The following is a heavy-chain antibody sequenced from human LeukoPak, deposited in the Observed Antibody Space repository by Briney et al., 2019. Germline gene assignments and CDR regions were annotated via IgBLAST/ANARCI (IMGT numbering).Heavy chain of an antibody. J-gene: IGHJ4*02. CDR2: INTKTGNP. D-gene: IGHD4-17*01. CDR3: ARGADYGDYTQFY. CDR1: GYAFNTFA. V-gene: IGHV7-4-1*02. Sequence: ASVKISCKGSGYAFNTFALHWVRQAPGRGLEWMGWINTKTGNPSYARGFTGRFVVSLDTSVTTTYLQINGLKPEDTGFYFCARGADYGDYTQFYWGQGSLVSASS.